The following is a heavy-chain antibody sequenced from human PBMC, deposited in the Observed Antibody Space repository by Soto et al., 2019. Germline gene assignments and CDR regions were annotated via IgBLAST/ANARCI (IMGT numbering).Heavy chain of an antibody. CDR2: IIPILGIA. CDR3: ARDLLDGNYGGGYYMDV. CDR1: GGTFSSYT. V-gene: IGHV1-69*04. Sequence: ASVKVSCKASGGTFSSYTISWVRQAPGQGLEWMGRIIPILGIANYAQKFQGRVTITADKSTSTAYMELSSLRSEDTAVYYCARDLLDGNYGGGYYMDVWGKGTTVTVSS. J-gene: IGHJ6*03. D-gene: IGHD4-4*01.